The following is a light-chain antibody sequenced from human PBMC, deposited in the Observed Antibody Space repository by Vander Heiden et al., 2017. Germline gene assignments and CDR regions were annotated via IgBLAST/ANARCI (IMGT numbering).Light chain of an antibody. CDR2: AAS. V-gene: IGKV1-8*01. CDR3: QQNKSYPFT. Sequence: AIRITQSPSSFSASTGDRVTITCRASQGISSYLAWYQQKPGKAPKLLIYAASTLQSGVPSRFSGSGSGTVVTLTISCLQSEDFATYYCQQNKSYPFTFGRGTKVEIK. CDR1: QGISSY. J-gene: IGKJ3*01.